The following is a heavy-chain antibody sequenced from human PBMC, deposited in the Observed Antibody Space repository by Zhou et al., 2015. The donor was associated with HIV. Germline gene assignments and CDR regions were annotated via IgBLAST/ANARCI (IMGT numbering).Heavy chain of an antibody. V-gene: IGHV1-18*01. CDR3: ARYYYDSSGYYYAPEGNWFDP. J-gene: IGHJ5*02. Sequence: QVQLVQSGAEVKRPGASMKVSCKASGYTFTSYGISWVRQAPGQGLEWMGWISAYNGNTNYAQKLQGRVTMTTDTSTSTAYMELRSLRSDDTAVYYCARYYYDSSGYYYAPEGNWFDPVGPGNPGHRLL. D-gene: IGHD3-22*01. CDR1: GYTFTSYG. CDR2: ISAYNGNT.